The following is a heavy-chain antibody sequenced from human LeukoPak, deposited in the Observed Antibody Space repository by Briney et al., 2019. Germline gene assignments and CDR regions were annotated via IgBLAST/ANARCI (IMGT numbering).Heavy chain of an antibody. CDR2: ISWNSGSI. Sequence: PGGSLRLSCAASGFTFDDYAMHWVRQAPGKGLEWVSGISWNSGSIGYADSVKGRFTISRDNSKNTLYLQMNSLRAEDTAVYYCAKDFVQQLVPGGFDYWGQGTLVTVSS. J-gene: IGHJ4*02. CDR3: AKDFVQQLVPGGFDY. CDR1: GFTFDDYA. D-gene: IGHD6-13*01. V-gene: IGHV3-9*01.